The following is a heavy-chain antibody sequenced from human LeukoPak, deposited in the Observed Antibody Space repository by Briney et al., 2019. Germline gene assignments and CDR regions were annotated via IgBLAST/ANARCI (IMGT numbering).Heavy chain of an antibody. D-gene: IGHD6-13*01. J-gene: IGHJ4*02. CDR2: ISGSGGST. CDR1: GFTFSSYA. CDR3: AKMLSSIAAAEGGF. V-gene: IGHV3-23*01. Sequence: GGSLRLSCAASGFTFSSYAMSWVRQAPGKGLEWVSAISGSGGSTYYADSVKGRFTISRDNSKNTPYLQMNSLRAEDTVVYYCAKMLSSIAAAEGGFWGQGTLVTVSS.